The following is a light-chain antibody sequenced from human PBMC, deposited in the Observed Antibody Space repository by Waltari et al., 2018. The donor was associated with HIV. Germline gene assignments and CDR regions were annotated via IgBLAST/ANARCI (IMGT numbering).Light chain of an antibody. J-gene: IGLJ2*01. CDR3: CSYASRNTSVV. V-gene: IGLV2-23*02. CDR2: EVT. Sequence: QSPLTQPASVSVSLGQPSTISFTATSSHAGPHNFFSWYQQHPGKAPKFLIYEVTKRPSGVSDRFSGSKSGNTASLTISGLQAEDEADYYCCSYASRNTSVVFGGGTDLTVL. CDR1: SSHAGPHNF.